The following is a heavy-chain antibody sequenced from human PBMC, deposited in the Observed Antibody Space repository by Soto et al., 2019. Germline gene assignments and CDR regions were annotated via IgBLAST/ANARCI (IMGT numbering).Heavy chain of an antibody. CDR2: IYYSGST. Sequence: PSETLSLTCTVSGGSISSNSYYWGWIRQPPGKGLEWIGSIYYSGSTYYNPSLKSRVTISVDTSRSQFSLKVTSVTAADSAVYYCARATYYDSSGYQFPQRLDPWGQGTLVTVSS. CDR1: GGSISSNSYY. D-gene: IGHD3-22*01. CDR3: ARATYYDSSGYQFPQRLDP. V-gene: IGHV4-39*01. J-gene: IGHJ5*02.